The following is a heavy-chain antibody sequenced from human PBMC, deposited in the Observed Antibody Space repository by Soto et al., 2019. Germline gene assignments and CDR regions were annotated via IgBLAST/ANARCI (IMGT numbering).Heavy chain of an antibody. J-gene: IGHJ4*02. Sequence: QVLLQESGPGLVKPSETLSLTCTVSGVSVNSGSFYWTWIRQPPGKGLEWIGFVSYSGTTKYNASLKRRVTISVDTARSQVSLKVSSVTAADTAVYYCARGATVTHSDYWCPGTLVTVSS. V-gene: IGHV4-61*01. CDR3: ARGATVTHSDY. CDR2: VSYSGTT. D-gene: IGHD4-17*01. CDR1: GVSVNSGSFY.